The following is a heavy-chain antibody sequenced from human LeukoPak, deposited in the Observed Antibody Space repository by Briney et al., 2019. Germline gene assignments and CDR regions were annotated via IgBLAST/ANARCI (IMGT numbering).Heavy chain of an antibody. D-gene: IGHD6-6*01. V-gene: IGHV1-69*05. J-gene: IGHJ6*03. CDR2: IIPIIGTA. CDR3: ARSSIAARDYYYYYYMDV. Sequence: SVKVSCKASGGTFSSYAISWVRQAPGQGLEWMGWIIPIIGTANYAQKFQGRVTITTDESTSTAYMELSSLRSEDTAVYYCARSSIAARDYYYYYYMDVWGKGTTVTVSS. CDR1: GGTFSSYA.